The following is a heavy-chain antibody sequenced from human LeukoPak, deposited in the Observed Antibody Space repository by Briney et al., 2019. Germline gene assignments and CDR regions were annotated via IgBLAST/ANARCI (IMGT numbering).Heavy chain of an antibody. D-gene: IGHD2-21*01. J-gene: IGHJ3*02. CDR3: ASFFISFVVVDI. Sequence: PSETLSLTCTVSGGSISSYYWSWVRQPPGKGLEWIGYIHYSGSTNSNPSLKSRVAISIDTSKNQFSLRLSSVTAADTAVYYCASFFISFVVVDIWGQGTMVTVSS. V-gene: IGHV4-59*01. CDR1: GGSISSYY. CDR2: IHYSGST.